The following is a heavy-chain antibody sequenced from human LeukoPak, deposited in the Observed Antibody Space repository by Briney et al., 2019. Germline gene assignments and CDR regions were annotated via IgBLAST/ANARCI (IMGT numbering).Heavy chain of an antibody. CDR3: AKLQGTTESGSGSPIDY. CDR1: GFTFSNYA. CDR2: ISGRGVST. Sequence: GGSLRLSCAASGFTFSNYAMTWVRQAPGKGLDWVSAISGRGVSTYYADSVRGRFTISRDNSKNTLYLQMNSLRAEDTAVYYCAKLQGTTESGSGSPIDYWGQGTLVTVSS. J-gene: IGHJ4*02. V-gene: IGHV3-23*01. D-gene: IGHD3-10*01.